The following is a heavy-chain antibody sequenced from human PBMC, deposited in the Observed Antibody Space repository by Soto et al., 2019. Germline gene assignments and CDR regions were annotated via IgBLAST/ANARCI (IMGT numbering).Heavy chain of an antibody. Sequence: GGSLRLSCAASGFTVCSNYMSWVRQAPGKGLEWVSVIYSGGSTYYADSVKGRFTISRDNSKNTLYLQMNSLRAEDTAVYYCARAPPPPPYCSGGSCYSRDYYYYGMDVWGQGTTVTVSS. CDR2: IYSGGST. D-gene: IGHD2-15*01. V-gene: IGHV3-66*01. J-gene: IGHJ6*02. CDR1: GFTVCSNY. CDR3: ARAPPPPPYCSGGSCYSRDYYYYGMDV.